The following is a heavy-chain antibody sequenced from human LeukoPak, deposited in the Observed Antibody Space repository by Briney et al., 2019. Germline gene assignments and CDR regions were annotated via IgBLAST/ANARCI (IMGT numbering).Heavy chain of an antibody. Sequence: GGSLRLSCAASGFTFSNYWMHWVRQAPGKGLVWVSRIHSDGSSTTSADSVKGRFTISRDNAENSLYLQMNSLRVEDTAFYYCAKDNRRHYTSGPNPDSLHWGQGALVTVSS. CDR3: AKDNRRHYTSGPNPDSLH. CDR1: GFTFSNYW. CDR2: IHSDGSST. J-gene: IGHJ4*02. D-gene: IGHD6-19*01. V-gene: IGHV3-74*01.